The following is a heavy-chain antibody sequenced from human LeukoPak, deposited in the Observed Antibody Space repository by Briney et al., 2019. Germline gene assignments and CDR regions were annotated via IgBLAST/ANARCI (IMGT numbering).Heavy chain of an antibody. V-gene: IGHV3-23*01. J-gene: IGHJ6*03. Sequence: GGSLRLSCEASGFTFGSFGMSWVRQAPGKGLEWVSGISGSGHYTYQADSVKGRFTTSRDNSKSTLYIQMNSLRGDDTAVYYCARDGSWGDYQFYFYMDVWGKGTTVTVSS. CDR2: ISGSGHYT. CDR1: GFTFGSFG. CDR3: ARDGSWGDYQFYFYMDV. D-gene: IGHD2-2*01.